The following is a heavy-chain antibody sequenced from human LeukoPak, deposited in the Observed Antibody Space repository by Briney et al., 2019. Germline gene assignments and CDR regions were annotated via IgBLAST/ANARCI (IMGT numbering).Heavy chain of an antibody. V-gene: IGHV3-23*01. CDR3: AELGITMIGGV. CDR1: GFIFGSYG. CDR2: ITGSTRST. J-gene: IGHJ6*04. D-gene: IGHD3-10*02. Sequence: GGSLRLSCAASGFIFGSYGMSWVRQAPGRGLEWVSSITGSTRSTYYADSVKGRFTISKDNSKNTLFLQMNSLRAEDTAVYYCAELGITMIGGVWGKGTTVTISS.